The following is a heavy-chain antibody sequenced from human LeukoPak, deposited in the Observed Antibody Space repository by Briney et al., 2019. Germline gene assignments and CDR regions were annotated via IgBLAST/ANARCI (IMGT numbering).Heavy chain of an antibody. CDR1: GFTFSNSA. J-gene: IGHJ4*02. D-gene: IGHD6-19*01. CDR2: IRSSADSYAT. Sequence: GESLKISRAASGFTFSNSAMHWVRQASGKGLEWVGRIRSSADSYATVYAASVKGRFTISRDDSKNTAYLQMNSLKTEDTAVYYCTTEDLPNYSSGWHNFFDFWGQGTLVTVSS. V-gene: IGHV3-73*01. CDR3: TTEDLPNYSSGWHNFFDF.